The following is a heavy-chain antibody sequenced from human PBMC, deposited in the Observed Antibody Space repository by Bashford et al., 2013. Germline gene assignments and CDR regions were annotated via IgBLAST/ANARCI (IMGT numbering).Heavy chain of an antibody. V-gene: IGHV3-48*04. Sequence: GSLRLSCLASDFTFEHYNMNWVRQAPGKGPEWISYISGSSGTIYYADSVRGRFIISRDNAKNSLYLQMNSLRAEDSAVYYCARDHTFISGYYYIDYWGQGTLVTVSS. D-gene: IGHD5-12*01. CDR1: DFTFEHYN. CDR3: ARDHTFISGYYYIDY. CDR2: ISGSSGTI. J-gene: IGHJ4*02.